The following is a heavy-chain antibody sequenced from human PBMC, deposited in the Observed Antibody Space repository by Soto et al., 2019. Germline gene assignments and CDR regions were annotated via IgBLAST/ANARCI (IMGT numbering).Heavy chain of an antibody. V-gene: IGHV1-18*01. Sequence: QVQLVQSGAEVKKPGASAKVSCKASGYTFINYGIGWVRQAPGQGLEWMGWISVSTGNTKYAQKLQGRVTMSTDTSTSTAYMELKSLSSDATAVYYSARGYSSTCCDYWGQGTLVTVSS. D-gene: IGHD5-12*01. CDR1: GYTFINYG. CDR3: ARGYSSTCCDY. J-gene: IGHJ4*02. CDR2: ISVSTGNT.